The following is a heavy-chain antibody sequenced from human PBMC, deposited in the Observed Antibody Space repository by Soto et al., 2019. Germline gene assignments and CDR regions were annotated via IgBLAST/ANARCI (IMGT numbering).Heavy chain of an antibody. CDR2: ISSSGGAT. V-gene: IGHV3-48*03. CDR1: VFSFSNYE. Sequence: EVRLVESGGGLVQPGGSLRLSCKASVFSFSNYEINWVRQSPGKGLEWLSYISSSGGATFYADSVKGRFIISRDNARNSLVLQMHRLRVEDTAVYYCATTPRFLDSLADPGWCQGTLGTVSS. CDR3: ATTPRFLDSLADPG. D-gene: IGHD3-3*01. J-gene: IGHJ4*02.